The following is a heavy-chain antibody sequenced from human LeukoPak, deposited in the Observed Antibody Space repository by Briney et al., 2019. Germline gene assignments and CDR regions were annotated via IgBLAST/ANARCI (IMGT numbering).Heavy chain of an antibody. Sequence: PGGSLRLSCGASGFAFSSYWMTWLRQAPGKGLEFVANIEPAGSGTYYSDSVKGRFAISRDNTKNLLYLQMNSLMAADSAVYHCGRFGYVSAVDPWGQGAVVTVSS. D-gene: IGHD2-15*01. CDR1: GFAFSSYW. V-gene: IGHV3-7*01. CDR2: IEPAGSGT. CDR3: GRFGYVSAVDP. J-gene: IGHJ5*02.